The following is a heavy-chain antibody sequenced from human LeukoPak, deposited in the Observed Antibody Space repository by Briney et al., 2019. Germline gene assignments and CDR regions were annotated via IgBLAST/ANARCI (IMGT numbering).Heavy chain of an antibody. J-gene: IGHJ4*02. CDR1: GFTFSSYA. CDR2: ISGSGGRT. D-gene: IGHD3-3*01. CDR3: AKALGSYYDFWSGYGTVFDY. Sequence: GGSLRLSCAASGFTFSSYAMSWVRQAPGKGLEWVSAISGSGGRTYYADSVKGGFTIARDNSKNNLYLQMNSLREEDTAVYYCAKALGSYYDFWSGYGTVFDYWGQGTLVTVSS. V-gene: IGHV3-23*01.